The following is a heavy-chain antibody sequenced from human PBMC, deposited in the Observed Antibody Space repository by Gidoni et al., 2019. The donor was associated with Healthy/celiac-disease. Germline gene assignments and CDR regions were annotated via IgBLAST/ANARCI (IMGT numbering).Heavy chain of an antibody. CDR1: GFSFTSYW. CDR3: ARVRSSSRPRGSYYYGMDV. Sequence: EVQLVESGGGLVQPGGSLSLSCAASGFSFTSYWMSWVRQAPGKGLEWVANIKQDGSEKYYVDSVKGRFTISRDNAKNSLYLQMNSLRAEDTAVYYCARVRSSSRPRGSYYYGMDVWGQGTTVTVSS. V-gene: IGHV3-7*01. J-gene: IGHJ6*02. CDR2: IKQDGSEK. D-gene: IGHD6-6*01.